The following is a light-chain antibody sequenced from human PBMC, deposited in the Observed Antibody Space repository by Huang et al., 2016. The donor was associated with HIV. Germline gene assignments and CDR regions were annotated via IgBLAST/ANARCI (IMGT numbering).Light chain of an antibody. Sequence: ETVIMQSPATLSVSPGERVTLSCRASASVGRTLAWYQQRSGQAPRLLIYGASTRAPGIPARFNGRGSGTEFTLTISSLQSEDLAVYYCQQYNNWPPVTFGQGTRLEIK. CDR3: QQYNNWPPVT. CDR1: ASVGRT. CDR2: GAS. V-gene: IGKV3-15*01. J-gene: IGKJ5*01.